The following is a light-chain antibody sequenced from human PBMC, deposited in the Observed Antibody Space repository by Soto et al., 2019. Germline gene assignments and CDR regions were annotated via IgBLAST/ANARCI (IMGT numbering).Light chain of an antibody. Sequence: EIVLTQSPGTLSLSPGERASLSCRASQSVRSSSLAWYQQKPGQPPRLLIYGASSRATGIPDRFSGSGSGTDFTLTISRLEAEDFPVYFCQQYGDSPETVRWTFGPGTKVEIK. J-gene: IGKJ1*01. CDR3: QQYGDSPETVRWT. CDR2: GAS. CDR1: QSVRSSS. V-gene: IGKV3-20*01.